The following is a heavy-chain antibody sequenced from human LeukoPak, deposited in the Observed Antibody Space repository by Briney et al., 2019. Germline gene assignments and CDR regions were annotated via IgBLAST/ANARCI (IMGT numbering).Heavy chain of an antibody. Sequence: GASVKVSCKASGYTFTGYHMHWVRQAPGQGLEWMGWINPNSGGTNYAQKFQGRVTMTRDTSISTAYMELSRLRSDDTAVYYCARDRGTVTFSDYWGQGTLVTVSS. CDR3: ARDRGTVTFSDY. J-gene: IGHJ4*02. D-gene: IGHD4-17*01. V-gene: IGHV1-2*02. CDR1: GYTFTGYH. CDR2: INPNSGGT.